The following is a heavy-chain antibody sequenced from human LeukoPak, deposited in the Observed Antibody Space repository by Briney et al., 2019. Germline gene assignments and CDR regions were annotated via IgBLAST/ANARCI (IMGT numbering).Heavy chain of an antibody. CDR3: ARDGASTVTKAIDY. D-gene: IGHD4-17*01. J-gene: IGHJ4*02. V-gene: IGHV1-46*01. CDR1: GYTFTSYD. CDR2: INPSGGST. Sequence: ASVKVSCKASGYTFTSYDINWVRQAPGQGLEWMGIINPSGGSTSYAQKFQGRVTMTRDTSTSTVYMELSSLRSEDTAVYYCARDGASTVTKAIDYWGQGTLVTVSS.